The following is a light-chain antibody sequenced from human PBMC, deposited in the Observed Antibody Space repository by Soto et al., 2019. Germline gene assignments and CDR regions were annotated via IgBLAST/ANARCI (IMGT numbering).Light chain of an antibody. Sequence: QSALTQPPSASGSPGQSVTISCAGTSSDVGGYNYVSWYQQYPGKVPKLMIYEVSERPSGVPDRFSGSKSGNTAFLTVSGLQPEDEADYYCLSYADTAYVFGTGTKLTVL. J-gene: IGLJ1*01. CDR1: SSDVGGYNY. CDR3: LSYADTAYV. CDR2: EVS. V-gene: IGLV2-8*01.